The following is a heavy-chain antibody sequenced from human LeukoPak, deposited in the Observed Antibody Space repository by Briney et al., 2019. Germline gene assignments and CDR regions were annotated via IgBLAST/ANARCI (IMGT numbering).Heavy chain of an antibody. V-gene: IGHV1-69*13. D-gene: IGHD5-18*01. CDR1: GYTFTTYG. CDR2: IIPIFGTA. CDR3: ARSVQLWLRLFDY. J-gene: IGHJ4*02. Sequence: SVKVSCKASGYTFTTYGISWVRQAPGQGLEWMGGIIPIFGTANYAQKFQGRVTITADESTSTAYMQLSSLRSEDTAVYYCARSVQLWLRLFDYWGQGTLVTVSS.